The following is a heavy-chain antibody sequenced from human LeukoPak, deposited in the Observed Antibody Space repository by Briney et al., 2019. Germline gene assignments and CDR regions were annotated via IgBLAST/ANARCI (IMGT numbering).Heavy chain of an antibody. CDR1: GFTFSSYA. CDR2: ISGSGGST. D-gene: IGHD3-22*01. Sequence: GGSLRLSCAASGFTFSSYAMSWVRQAPGKGLEWVSAISGSGGSTYYADSVKGRFTISRDNSKNTLYLQMNSLRAEDTAVYYCAKDGNTMNLWGFDAFDIWGQGTMVTVSS. V-gene: IGHV3-23*01. J-gene: IGHJ3*02. CDR3: AKDGNTMNLWGFDAFDI.